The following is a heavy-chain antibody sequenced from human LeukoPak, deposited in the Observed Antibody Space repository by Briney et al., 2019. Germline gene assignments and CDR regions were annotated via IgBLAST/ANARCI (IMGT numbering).Heavy chain of an antibody. D-gene: IGHD1-26*01. V-gene: IGHV1-18*01. J-gene: IGHJ5*02. CDR1: GYSFTSYG. Sequence: ASVKVSCKASGYSFTSYGVTWVRQAPGQGLEWMGWISAYNGDTNYAQKLQGRVTMTTETSTNTAYMELRSLRSDDTATYFCARDSRYSGSYYPVDRWGQGTLVTVSS. CDR2: ISAYNGDT. CDR3: ARDSRYSGSYYPVDR.